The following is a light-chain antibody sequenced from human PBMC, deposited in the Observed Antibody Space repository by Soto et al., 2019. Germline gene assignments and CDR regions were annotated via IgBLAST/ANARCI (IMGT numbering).Light chain of an antibody. J-gene: IGKJ1*01. CDR2: GAS. V-gene: IGKV3-20*01. Sequence: EIGLTQSPGTLSLSPGERATLSCRASQSVSSSYLAWYQQKPGQAPRLLIYGASSRATGIPDRFSGSGSGTDFTLTISRLEPEDFAVYYCQQYGSSPRTFGQGTKVAI. CDR3: QQYGSSPRT. CDR1: QSVSSSY.